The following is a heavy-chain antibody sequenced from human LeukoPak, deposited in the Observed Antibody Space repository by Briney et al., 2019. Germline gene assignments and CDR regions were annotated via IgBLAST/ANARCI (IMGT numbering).Heavy chain of an antibody. D-gene: IGHD6-19*01. CDR1: GGSISSGGYY. CDR2: IYYSGST. V-gene: IGHV4-31*03. J-gene: IGHJ4*02. Sequence: PSETLSLTCTVSGGSISSGGYYWSWIRQHPGKGLEWIGYIYYSGSTYYNPSLKSRVTISVDTSKNQFSLKLSSVTAADTAVYYCATLAVAGTITPDYFDYWGQGTLVTVSS. CDR3: ATLAVAGTITPDYFDY.